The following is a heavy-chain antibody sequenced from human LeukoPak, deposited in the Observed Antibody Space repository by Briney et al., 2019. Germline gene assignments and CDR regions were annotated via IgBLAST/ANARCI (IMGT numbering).Heavy chain of an antibody. CDR3: ATPSGYSSSWYRDQSDY. J-gene: IGHJ4*02. Sequence: GGSLRLSCAASGFTFSSYSMNWVRQAPGKGLEWVSSISSSSSYIYYADSVKGRFTVSRDNSKNTLYLQMNSLRAEDTAVYYCATPSGYSSSWYRDQSDYWGQGTLVTVSS. D-gene: IGHD6-13*01. CDR2: ISSSSSYI. V-gene: IGHV3-21*04. CDR1: GFTFSSYS.